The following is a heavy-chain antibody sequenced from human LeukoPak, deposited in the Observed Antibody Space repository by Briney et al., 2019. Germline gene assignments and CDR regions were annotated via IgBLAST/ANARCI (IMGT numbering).Heavy chain of an antibody. D-gene: IGHD6-19*01. V-gene: IGHV3-7*01. CDR2: IKHDGSEK. Sequence: GGSLRLSCAASGFTFSSYWMSWVRQAPGKGLEWVANIKHDGSEKYYVDSVKGRFTISRDNAKNSLYLQMNSLRAEDTAVYYCARVQGSSGPGIFDYWGQGTLVTVSS. CDR3: ARVQGSSGPGIFDY. CDR1: GFTFSSYW. J-gene: IGHJ4*02.